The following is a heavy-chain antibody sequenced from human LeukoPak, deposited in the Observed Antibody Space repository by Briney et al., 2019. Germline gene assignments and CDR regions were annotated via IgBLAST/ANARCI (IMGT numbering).Heavy chain of an antibody. Sequence: ASVKVSCKASGYTFTSYYMHWVRQAPGQGLEWMGIINPSGGSTSYAQKFQGRVTMTRDTSTSTVYMELSSLRSEDTAVYYCAREVLLAAAGSRGVQHWGQGTMVTVSS. CDR2: INPSGGST. J-gene: IGHJ3*01. CDR1: GYTFTSYY. V-gene: IGHV1-46*01. CDR3: AREVLLAAAGSRGVQH. D-gene: IGHD6-13*01.